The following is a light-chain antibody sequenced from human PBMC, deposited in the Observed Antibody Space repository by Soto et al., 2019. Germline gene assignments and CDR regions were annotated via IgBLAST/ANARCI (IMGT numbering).Light chain of an antibody. Sequence: QSVLTQPASVSGSPGQSISISCTGTSSDVGGYNYVSWYQHHPGKAPKLIIYDVSSRPSGVSIRFSGSKSDNTASVTISGLQPEDESNYHCTSYTTNNTRQNVFGTGTKVTVL. CDR3: TSYTTNNTRQNV. CDR2: DVS. V-gene: IGLV2-14*03. CDR1: SSDVGGYNY. J-gene: IGLJ1*01.